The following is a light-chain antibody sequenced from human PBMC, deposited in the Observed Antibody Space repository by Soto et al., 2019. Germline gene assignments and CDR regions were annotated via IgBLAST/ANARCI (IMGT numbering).Light chain of an antibody. CDR1: QSVLYSSNNENY. CDR3: QQYYSTLSWT. Sequence: DIVMTQSPDSLAVSLGERATINCKSSQSVLYSSNNENYLAWYQQKPGQPPKLLIYWASTRESGVPDRFSGSGSGTDFTLTISSLQAEDVAVYYCQQYYSTLSWTFGQGTKVDNK. J-gene: IGKJ1*01. V-gene: IGKV4-1*01. CDR2: WAS.